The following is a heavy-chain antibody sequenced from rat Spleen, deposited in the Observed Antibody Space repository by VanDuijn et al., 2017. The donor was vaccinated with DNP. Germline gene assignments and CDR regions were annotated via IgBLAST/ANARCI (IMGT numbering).Heavy chain of an antibody. Sequence: EVQLVESGGGFVQPGRSLKLSCAASGFTFSNYAMAWVRQSPTKGLEWVATISTSGGSTYYRDSVKGRFTISRDTAKSSLYLQMNSLKAEDTATYYCTRGVYYGSSWAFDYWGHGVMVTVSS. D-gene: IGHD1-6*01. J-gene: IGHJ2*01. CDR3: TRGVYYGSSWAFDY. CDR2: ISTSGGST. CDR1: GFTFSNYA. V-gene: IGHV5-27*01.